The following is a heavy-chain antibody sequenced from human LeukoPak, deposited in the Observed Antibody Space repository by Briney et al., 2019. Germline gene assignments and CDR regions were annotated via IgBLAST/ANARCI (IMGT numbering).Heavy chain of an antibody. CDR2: ISGSGGST. CDR1: GFTFSSYA. D-gene: IGHD1-26*01. Sequence: QTGGSLRLSCAASGFTFSSYAMSWVRQAPGKGLEWVSAISGSGGSTYYADSVKGRFTISRDNSKNTLYLQMNSLRAEDTAVYYCAKGAGGSGYYYYYMDVWGKGTTVTVSS. CDR3: AKGAGGSGYYYYYMDV. J-gene: IGHJ6*03. V-gene: IGHV3-23*01.